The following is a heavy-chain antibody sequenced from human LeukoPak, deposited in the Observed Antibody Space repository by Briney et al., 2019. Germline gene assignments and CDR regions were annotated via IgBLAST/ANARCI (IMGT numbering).Heavy chain of an antibody. J-gene: IGHJ6*02. V-gene: IGHV3-53*01. D-gene: IGHD3-10*01. CDR2: IYSGGST. CDR3: AKDPGDNYYGSGSYYNALYYGMDV. Sequence: PGGSLRLSCAASGFTVSSNYMSWVRQAPGKGLEWVSVIYSGGSTYYADSVKGRFTISRDNSKNTLYLQMNSLRAEDTAVYYCAKDPGDNYYGSGSYYNALYYGMDVWGQGTTVTVSS. CDR1: GFTVSSNY.